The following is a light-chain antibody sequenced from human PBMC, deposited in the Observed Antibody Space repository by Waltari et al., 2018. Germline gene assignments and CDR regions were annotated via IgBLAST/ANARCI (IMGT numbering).Light chain of an antibody. V-gene: IGKV2-29*03. Sequence: DVVMTQTPLSLSVTPGQPASISCKSSQSLLSSYGKAYLHWYLQRPGQSPQLLIYEVSSRFSGVPDRFSGSGSETDFTLKISRVEAEDVGIYYCMQDTHLPLTFGGGTMVDIK. J-gene: IGKJ4*01. CDR3: MQDTHLPLT. CDR2: EVS. CDR1: QSLLSSYGKAY.